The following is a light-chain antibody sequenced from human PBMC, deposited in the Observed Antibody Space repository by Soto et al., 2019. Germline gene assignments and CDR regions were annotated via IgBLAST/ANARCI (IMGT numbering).Light chain of an antibody. CDR3: QQYDSSPRT. J-gene: IGKJ4*01. CDR2: GAS. V-gene: IGKV3-15*01. Sequence: EIVMTQSPSTLSVSPGERATLSCRASQSVDTNLAWYQQKPGQAPRLLMYGASTVDTGIPARFGGSGSGTDFTLTISRLQPEDFAAYYCQQYDSSPRTFGEGTKVDIK. CDR1: QSVDTN.